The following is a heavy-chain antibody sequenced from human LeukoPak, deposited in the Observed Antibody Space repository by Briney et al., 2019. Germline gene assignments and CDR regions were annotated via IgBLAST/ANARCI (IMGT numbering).Heavy chain of an antibody. CDR1: GFTFSSYA. CDR2: ISGSGGST. V-gene: IGHV3-23*01. CDR3: AKDTQIVVATPGDY. D-gene: IGHD3-22*01. J-gene: IGHJ4*02. Sequence: GGSLRLSCAASGFTFSSYAMSWVRQAPGKGLEWVSAISGSGGSTYYADSVKGRFTISRDNSKSTLYLQMNSLRAEDTAVYYCAKDTQIVVATPGDYWGQGTLVTVSS.